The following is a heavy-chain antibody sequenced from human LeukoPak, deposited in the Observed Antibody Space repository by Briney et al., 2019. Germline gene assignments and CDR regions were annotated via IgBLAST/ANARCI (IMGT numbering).Heavy chain of an antibody. V-gene: IGHV3-30*18. Sequence: PGGSLRLSCAASGFTFSSYGMFWVRQAPGKGLEWVAVISYDGSNKDYADSVKGRFTISRDNSKNTLLLQMNSLRAEDTAVYYCAKASGRSRGYFDYWGQGTLVTVSS. CDR1: GFTFSSYG. CDR2: ISYDGSNK. D-gene: IGHD6-19*01. CDR3: AKASGRSRGYFDY. J-gene: IGHJ4*02.